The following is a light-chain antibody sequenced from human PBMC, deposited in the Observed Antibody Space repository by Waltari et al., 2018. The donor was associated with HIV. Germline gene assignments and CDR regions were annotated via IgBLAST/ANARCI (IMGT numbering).Light chain of an antibody. CDR1: QSVGRY. V-gene: IGKV3-11*01. Sequence: EVVLTQSPATLSLSPGERATLSCTSSQSVGRYLAWYQQKPGQSPRLLIYDTSNRAAATPARCSGGASATDFTLTISSVEPEDSAVYYCQQRSTWPPVTFGRGTRVEIK. J-gene: IGKJ4*01. CDR2: DTS. CDR3: QQRSTWPPVT.